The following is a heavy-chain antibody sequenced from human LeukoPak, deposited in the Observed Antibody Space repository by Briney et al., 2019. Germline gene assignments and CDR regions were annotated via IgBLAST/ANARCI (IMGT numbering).Heavy chain of an antibody. CDR1: GYTFTSYG. J-gene: IGHJ6*03. CDR3: AGGQAHYYMDV. V-gene: IGHV1-69*05. Sequence: SVKVSCKASGYTFTSYGISWVRQAPGQGLEWMGGIIPIFGTANYAQKFQGRVTITTDESTSTAYMELSSLRSEDTAVYYCAGGQAHYYMDVWGKGTTVTVSS. CDR2: IIPIFGTA.